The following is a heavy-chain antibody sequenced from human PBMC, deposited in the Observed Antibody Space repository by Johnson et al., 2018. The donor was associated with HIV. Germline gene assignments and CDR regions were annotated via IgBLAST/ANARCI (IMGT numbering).Heavy chain of an antibody. J-gene: IGHJ3*02. V-gene: IGHV3-7*03. D-gene: IGHD6-6*01. CDR3: ANLYSSSSDAFDI. CDR1: VFSFSSYW. CDR2: IKQDGSEK. Sequence: VQLLESGGVVLHPGGSLRLSCAASVFSFSSYWMSWFRQAPGNGLEWVANIKQDGSEKYYVDSVKGLFTISRDNAKNSLYLQMNSLRAEDTALYYCANLYSSSSDAFDIWGQGTMVTVSS.